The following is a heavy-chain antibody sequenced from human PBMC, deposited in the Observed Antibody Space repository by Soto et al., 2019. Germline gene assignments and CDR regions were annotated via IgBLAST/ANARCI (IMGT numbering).Heavy chain of an antibody. CDR3: ARDSYGAKRGLNWFDP. D-gene: IGHD4-17*01. V-gene: IGHV3-48*01. CDR1: GFTFSSYS. J-gene: IGHJ5*02. CDR2: ISSSSSTI. Sequence: EVQLVESGGGLVQPGGSLRLSCAASGFTFSSYSMNWVRQAPGKGLEWVSYISSSSSTIYYEDSVKGRFTISRDNAKNSLYLQMNSLRAEDTAVYYCARDSYGAKRGLNWFDPWGQGTLVTVSS.